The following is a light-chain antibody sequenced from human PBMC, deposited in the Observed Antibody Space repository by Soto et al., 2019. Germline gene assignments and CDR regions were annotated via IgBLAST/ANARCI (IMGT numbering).Light chain of an antibody. CDR3: QQYKDWPPLT. CDR1: QSVNIN. V-gene: IGKV3D-15*01. Sequence: EIVMTQSPVTLSASPGERVTLSCRASQSVNINLAWYQPRHGQAPRVLISGASNRASGIPDKFSGSGSGTDFTLTISSLEPDDFALYFCQQYKDWPPLTFGGGTRVEIK. CDR2: GAS. J-gene: IGKJ4*01.